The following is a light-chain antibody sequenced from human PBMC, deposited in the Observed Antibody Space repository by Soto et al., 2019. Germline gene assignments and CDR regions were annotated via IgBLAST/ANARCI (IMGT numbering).Light chain of an antibody. CDR2: KVS. CDR1: SSDVGGYNY. Sequence: QSALTQPASVSGSPGQSITISCAGTSSDVGGYNYVSWYQQHPGKAPKLLIYKVSNRPSGVSNRFSGSKSGNTASLTISGLQVEDEADYYCSSYTSTSTQVFGGGTKLTVL. V-gene: IGLV2-14*01. CDR3: SSYTSTSTQV. J-gene: IGLJ3*02.